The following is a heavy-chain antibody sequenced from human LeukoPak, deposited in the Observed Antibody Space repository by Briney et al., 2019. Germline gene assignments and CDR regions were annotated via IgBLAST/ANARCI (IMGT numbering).Heavy chain of an antibody. V-gene: IGHV1-8*01. CDR2: MNPDSGYT. J-gene: IGHJ5*02. D-gene: IGHD3-9*01. CDR3: ARAYYDILTGLGGFDP. CDR1: GYTFTSFD. Sequence: ASVKVSCKASGYTFTSFDINWVRQATGQGLGWMGWMNPDSGYTGYAQKFQGRVTMTRNTSTSTAYMELSSLRSEDTAVYYCARAYYDILTGLGGFDPWGQGTLVTVSS.